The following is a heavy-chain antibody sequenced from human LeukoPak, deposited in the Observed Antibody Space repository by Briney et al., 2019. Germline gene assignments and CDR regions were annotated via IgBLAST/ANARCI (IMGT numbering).Heavy chain of an antibody. CDR3: AKDRDSGSYLDCFDY. J-gene: IGHJ4*02. CDR2: ISGSGGST. Sequence: GGTLRLSCAASGFTFSSYAMSWVRQAPGKGLEWGSGISGSGGSTYYADSVKGRFTISRDNSKNTLYLQMNSLRAEDTAVYYCAKDRDSGSYLDCFDYWGQGTLVTVSS. CDR1: GFTFSSYA. D-gene: IGHD1-26*01. V-gene: IGHV3-23*01.